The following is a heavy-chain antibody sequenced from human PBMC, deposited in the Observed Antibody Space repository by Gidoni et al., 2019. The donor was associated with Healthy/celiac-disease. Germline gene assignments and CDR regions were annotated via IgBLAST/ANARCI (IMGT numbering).Heavy chain of an antibody. Sequence: QVQLVQSGAEVKKPGSSVKVSCKAYGGTFSSYAISWVRQAPGQGLEWMGGIIPIFGTATYAQKFQGRVTITADESTSTAYMELSSLRSEDTAVYYCARGYCSSTSCYTYWYFDLWGRGTLVTVSS. CDR1: GGTFSSYA. D-gene: IGHD2-2*02. J-gene: IGHJ2*01. CDR2: IIPIFGTA. CDR3: ARGYCSSTSCYTYWYFDL. V-gene: IGHV1-69*01.